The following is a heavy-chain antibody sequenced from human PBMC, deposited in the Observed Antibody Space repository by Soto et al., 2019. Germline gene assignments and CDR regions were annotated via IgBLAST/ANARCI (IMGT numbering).Heavy chain of an antibody. D-gene: IGHD3-9*01. V-gene: IGHV1-18*01. J-gene: IGHJ3*02. CDR3: ARTHPVLRYFDWLLSTDAFDI. Sequence: ASVKVSFKASGYTFTSYGISWVRQAPGQGLEWMGWISAYNGNTNYAQKLQGRVTMTTDTSTSTAYMELRSLRSDDTAVYYCARTHPVLRYFDWLLSTDAFDIWGQGTMVTVSS. CDR2: ISAYNGNT. CDR1: GYTFTSYG.